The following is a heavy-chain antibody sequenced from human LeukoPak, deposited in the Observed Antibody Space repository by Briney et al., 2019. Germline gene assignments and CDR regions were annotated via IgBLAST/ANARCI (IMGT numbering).Heavy chain of an antibody. CDR1: GGSISSYF. J-gene: IGHJ3*02. Sequence: ETLSLTCTVSGGSISSYFWSWIRQPAGKGLEWIGRIYTSGSTNYNPSLKSRVTMSVDTSKIQFPLKLSSVTAADKAVYYCASTRFDAFDIWGQGTMVTVSS. CDR2: IYTSGST. V-gene: IGHV4-4*07. CDR3: ASTRFDAFDI.